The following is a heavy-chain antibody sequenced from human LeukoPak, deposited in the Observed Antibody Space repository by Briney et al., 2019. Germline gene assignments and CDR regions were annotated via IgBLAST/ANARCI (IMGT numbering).Heavy chain of an antibody. CDR2: IYPGDSDT. CDR1: GYSFTSYW. CDR3: ARPTNYDILTGYYAGLYYFDY. Sequence: GESLKISCKGSGYSFTSYWIGWVRQMPGKGLEWMGTIYPGDSDTTYSPSFQGQVTISADKSISTAYLQWSSLKASDTAMYYCARPTNYDILTGYYAGLYYFDYWGQGTLVTVSS. J-gene: IGHJ4*02. V-gene: IGHV5-51*01. D-gene: IGHD3-9*01.